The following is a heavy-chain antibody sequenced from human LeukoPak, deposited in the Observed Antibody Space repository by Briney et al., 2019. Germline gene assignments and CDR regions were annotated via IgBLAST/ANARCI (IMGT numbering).Heavy chain of an antibody. Sequence: PGGSLRLSCAASGFTFSSYAMSWVRQAPGKGLEWVSAISGSGGSTYYADSVKGRFTISRDNSKNTPYLQMNSLRAEDTAVYYCAKDAPLDIVVVVAATSAFDIWGQGTMVTVSS. D-gene: IGHD2-15*01. CDR2: ISGSGGST. V-gene: IGHV3-23*01. CDR3: AKDAPLDIVVVVAATSAFDI. J-gene: IGHJ3*02. CDR1: GFTFSSYA.